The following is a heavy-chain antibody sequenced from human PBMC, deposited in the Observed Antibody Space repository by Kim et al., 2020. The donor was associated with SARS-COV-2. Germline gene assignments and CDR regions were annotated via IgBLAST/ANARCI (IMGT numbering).Heavy chain of an antibody. V-gene: IGHV4-34*01. CDR3: ARGRIALYSSSWYRKDAFDI. D-gene: IGHD6-13*01. J-gene: IGHJ3*02. Sequence: RVTISVDTSKNQFSLKLSSVTAADTAVYYCARGRIALYSSSWYRKDAFDIWGQGTMVTVSS.